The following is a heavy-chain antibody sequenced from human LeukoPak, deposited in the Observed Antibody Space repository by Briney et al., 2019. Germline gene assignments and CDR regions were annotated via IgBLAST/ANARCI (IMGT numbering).Heavy chain of an antibody. CDR2: ISWNSGSI. V-gene: IGHV3-9*01. Sequence: SLRLSCAASGFTFDDYAMHWVRQAPGKGLEWVSGISWNSGSIGYADSVKGRFTISRDNAKNSLYLQMNSLRAEDTALYYCAKDILAGGYGDYRYFDYWGQGTLVTVSS. CDR3: AKDILAGGYGDYRYFDY. D-gene: IGHD4-17*01. CDR1: GFTFDDYA. J-gene: IGHJ4*02.